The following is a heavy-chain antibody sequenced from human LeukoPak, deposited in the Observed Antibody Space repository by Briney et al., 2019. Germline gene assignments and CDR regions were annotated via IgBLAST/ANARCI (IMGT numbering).Heavy chain of an antibody. J-gene: IGHJ5*02. V-gene: IGHV3-23*01. CDR3: ARDRPNYHESNGHYYERDGDH. CDR1: GFTFNIYA. Sequence: GGSLRLSCAASGFTFNIYAMSWVRLAPGKGLQWVAGMWQCWLYILYRLREGPVHHLQRQLYLEMNSLRAEDTAIYYCARDRPNYHESNGHYYERDGDHWGQGTLVTVSS. CDR2: MWQCWLY. D-gene: IGHD3-22*01.